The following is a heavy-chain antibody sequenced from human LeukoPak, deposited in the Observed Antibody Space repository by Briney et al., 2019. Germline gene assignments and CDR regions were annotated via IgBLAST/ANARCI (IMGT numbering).Heavy chain of an antibody. V-gene: IGHV3-30*02. Sequence: PGGSLRLSCAASGFTFSSYGMHWVRQAPGKGLDWVAFIRYDGSIKDYADSVKGRFTISRDNSKNTLYLQMNSLRAEDTAVYYCATSRFYLESWGQGTLVTVSS. CDR1: GFTFSSYG. CDR3: ATSRFYLES. J-gene: IGHJ4*02. CDR2: IRYDGSIK.